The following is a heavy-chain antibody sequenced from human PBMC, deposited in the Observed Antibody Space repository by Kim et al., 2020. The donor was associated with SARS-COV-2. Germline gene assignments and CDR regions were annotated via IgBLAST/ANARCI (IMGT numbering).Heavy chain of an antibody. CDR2: IWYDASYK. CDR1: GFNFNDHG. J-gene: IGHJ4*02. CDR3: ARDSGSSVYYLDY. D-gene: IGHD3-10*01. V-gene: IGHV3-33*01. Sequence: GGSLRLSCAASGFNFNDHGMHWVRQAPGKGLEWVAVIWYDASYKYYGDSVKGRFTITRDNSKRMVHLQMNSLTAEDTAVYYCARDSGSSVYYLDYWGQGT.